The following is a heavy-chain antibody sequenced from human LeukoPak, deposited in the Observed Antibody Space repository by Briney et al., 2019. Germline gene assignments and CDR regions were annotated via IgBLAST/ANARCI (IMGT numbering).Heavy chain of an antibody. Sequence: SETLSLTCTVSGGSISSGDYYWSWIRQPPGKGLEWIGYIYYSGSTYYNPSLKSRVTISVDTSKNQFSLKLSSVTAAGTAVYYCARDLRWTTHFDYWAREPWSPSPQ. CDR2: IYYSGST. CDR3: ARDLRWTTHFDY. CDR1: GGSISSGDYY. J-gene: IGHJ4*02. V-gene: IGHV4-30-4*01. D-gene: IGHD1-14*01.